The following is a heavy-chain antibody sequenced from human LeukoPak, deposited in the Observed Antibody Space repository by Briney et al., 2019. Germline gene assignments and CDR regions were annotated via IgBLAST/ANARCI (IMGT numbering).Heavy chain of an antibody. V-gene: IGHV3-66*02. Sequence: GGSLRLSCAASGFTVSSNYMSWVRQAPGKGLEWVSVIYSGGSTYYADSVKGRFTISRDNSKNTLFLQMNSLRAEDMAVYYCMAYNWNVERDIDFWGQGTLVTVSS. CDR1: GFTVSSNY. J-gene: IGHJ4*02. D-gene: IGHD1-1*01. CDR2: IYSGGST. CDR3: MAYNWNVERDIDF.